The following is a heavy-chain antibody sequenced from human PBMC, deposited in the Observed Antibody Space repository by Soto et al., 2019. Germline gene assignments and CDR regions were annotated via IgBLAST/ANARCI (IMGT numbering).Heavy chain of an antibody. CDR1: GFLFSNYG. V-gene: IGHV3-33*01. CDR2: IWNDGSNK. Sequence: VGSLRLSCAASGFLFSNYGMHWVRQAPGKGLEWVAVIWNDGSNKFYADSVKGRFTISRDNSKDILYLQMNSLRADDTAVYYCARDSYGEFWGRGTLVTVSS. D-gene: IGHD3-10*01. CDR3: ARDSYGEF. J-gene: IGHJ4*02.